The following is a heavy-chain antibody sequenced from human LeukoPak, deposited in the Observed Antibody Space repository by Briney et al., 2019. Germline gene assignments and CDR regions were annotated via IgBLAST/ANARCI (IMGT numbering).Heavy chain of an antibody. V-gene: IGHV3-21*01. J-gene: IGHJ4*02. D-gene: IGHD3-22*01. CDR3: ARDSSGTVGY. CDR2: INNVASHI. CDR1: GFSISSSA. Sequence: PGESLRLSCAASGFSISSSAMNWVRQAPGRGLEWVSSINNVASHIYYAGSVRGRFTISRDNAKNSVYLQMNSLRAEDTAVYYCARDSSGTVGYWGQGTLVTVSS.